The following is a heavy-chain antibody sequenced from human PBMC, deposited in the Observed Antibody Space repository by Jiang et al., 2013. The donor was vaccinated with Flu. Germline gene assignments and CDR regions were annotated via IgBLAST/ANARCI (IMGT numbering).Heavy chain of an antibody. Sequence: SLRISCKGSGYSFTTYWITWVRQMPGKVLEWMGRTDPSDSYTEYRPSFQGHVTMSTDKSMTTAYLQWNSLKASDTAMYYCARQGISGTSYLDYWGQGTLVTVSS. CDR2: TDPSDSYT. V-gene: IGHV5-10-1*01. D-gene: IGHD1-20*01. J-gene: IGHJ4*02. CDR1: GYSFTTYW. CDR3: ARQGISGTSYLDY.